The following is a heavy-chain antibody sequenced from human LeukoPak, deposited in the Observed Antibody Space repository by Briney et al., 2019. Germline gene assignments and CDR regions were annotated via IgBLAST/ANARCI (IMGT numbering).Heavy chain of an antibody. Sequence: EASVKVSCKASGYTFTSYGISWVRQAPGQGLEWMGWISAYNGNTNYAQKLQGRVTMTTDTSTSTAYMELRSLRSDDTAVYYCARDPYCSGGSCYSFLDLFYYYYGMDVWGQGTTVTVSS. CDR1: GYTFTSYG. J-gene: IGHJ6*02. CDR3: ARDPYCSGGSCYSFLDLFYYYYGMDV. V-gene: IGHV1-18*01. CDR2: ISAYNGNT. D-gene: IGHD2-15*01.